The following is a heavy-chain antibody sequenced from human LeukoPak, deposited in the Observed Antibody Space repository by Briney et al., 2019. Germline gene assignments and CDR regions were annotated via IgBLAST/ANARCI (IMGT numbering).Heavy chain of an antibody. Sequence: ASVKVSCEASGYTFTVYYMHWVRQAPGQGLEWMGWINPNSGGTNYAQKFQGRVTMTTDTSTSTAYMELRSLRSDDTAVYYCARVPHYYDSSGYYYRGGSFDYWGQGTLVTVSS. CDR2: INPNSGGT. D-gene: IGHD3-22*01. J-gene: IGHJ4*02. CDR1: GYTFTVYY. V-gene: IGHV1-2*02. CDR3: ARVPHYYDSSGYYYRGGSFDY.